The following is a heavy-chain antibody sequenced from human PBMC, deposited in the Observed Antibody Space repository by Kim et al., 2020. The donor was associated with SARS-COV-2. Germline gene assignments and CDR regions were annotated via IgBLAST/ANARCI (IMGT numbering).Heavy chain of an antibody. J-gene: IGHJ6*02. V-gene: IGHV1-69*13. CDR1: GGTFSSYA. Sequence: SVKVSCKASGGTFSSYAISWVRQAPGQGLEWMGGIIPIFGTANYAQKFQGRVTITADESTSTAYMELSSLKSEDTAGYYCARGTAYGYVGYYYYYGMDVRGRGTADTVSS. D-gene: IGHD5-18*01. CDR2: IIPIFGTA. CDR3: ARGTAYGYVGYYYYYGMDV.